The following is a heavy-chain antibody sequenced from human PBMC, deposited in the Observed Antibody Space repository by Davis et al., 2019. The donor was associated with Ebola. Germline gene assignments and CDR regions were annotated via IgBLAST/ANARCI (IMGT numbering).Heavy chain of an antibody. Sequence: GESLKISCAASGFTFSRYWMSWVRQAPGKGLEWVSAISGSGGSTYYADSVKGRFTISRDNSKNTLYLQMNSLRAEDTAVYYCAKDYIEYQLPYGKFDPWGQGTLVTVSS. J-gene: IGHJ5*02. CDR2: ISGSGGST. V-gene: IGHV3-23*01. CDR1: GFTFSRYW. CDR3: AKDYIEYQLPYGKFDP. D-gene: IGHD2-2*02.